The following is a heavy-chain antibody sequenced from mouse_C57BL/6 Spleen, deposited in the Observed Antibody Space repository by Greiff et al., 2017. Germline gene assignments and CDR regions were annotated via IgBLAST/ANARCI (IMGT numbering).Heavy chain of an antibody. CDR3: ARGDYDYDGWYFDV. V-gene: IGHV3-6*01. CDR1: GYSIPSGYY. Sequence: ESGPGLVKPSQSLSLTCSVTGYSIPSGYYWNWIRQFPGNKLEWMGYISYDGSNNYNPSLKNRISITRDTSKDQFFLKLNSVTTEDTATYYGARGDYDYDGWYFDVWGTGTTVTVSS. D-gene: IGHD2-4*01. CDR2: ISYDGSN. J-gene: IGHJ1*03.